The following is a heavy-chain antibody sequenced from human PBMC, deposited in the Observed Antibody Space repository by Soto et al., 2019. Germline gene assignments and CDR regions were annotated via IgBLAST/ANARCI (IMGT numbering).Heavy chain of an antibody. D-gene: IGHD3-10*01. V-gene: IGHV3-74*01. CDR3: ASVHYYGSDVFDS. Sequence: GGSLRLSCATSGFYFSKYWMHWVRQAPGKGLQWVSRMSGDGTTVTYAEAVKGRFSMSRDNAKNTLYLEMNSLRDEDTAVYYCASVHYYGSDVFDSWGQGRLVTVSS. CDR2: MSGDGTTV. CDR1: GFYFSKYW. J-gene: IGHJ4*02.